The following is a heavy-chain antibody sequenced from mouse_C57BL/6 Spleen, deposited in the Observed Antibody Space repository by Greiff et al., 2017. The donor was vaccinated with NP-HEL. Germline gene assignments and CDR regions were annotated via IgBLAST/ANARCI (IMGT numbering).Heavy chain of an antibody. CDR3: ARRGLIYYYGSSYAMDY. J-gene: IGHJ4*01. CDR2: IDPSDSST. V-gene: IGHV1-69*01. D-gene: IGHD1-1*01. Sequence: QVQLQQPGAELVMPGASVKLSCKASGYTFTSYWMHWVKQRPGQGLEWIGEIDPSDSSTNYNQKFKGKSTLTVDKSSSTAYMQLSSLTSEDSAVYYCARRGLIYYYGSSYAMDYWGQGTSVTVSS. CDR1: GYTFTSYW.